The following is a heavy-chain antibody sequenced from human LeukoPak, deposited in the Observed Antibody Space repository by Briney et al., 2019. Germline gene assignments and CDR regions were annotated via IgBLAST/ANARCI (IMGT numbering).Heavy chain of an antibody. Sequence: GSLRLSCAASGFTFSSYVMHWVRQAPGKGLEWVAVISYDGSNKYYADSVKGRFTISRDNSKNTLYLQMNSLRAEDTAVYYCAKDRTVDYGMDVWGQGTTVTVSS. J-gene: IGHJ6*02. V-gene: IGHV3-30*18. CDR1: GFTFSSYV. D-gene: IGHD2-15*01. CDR2: ISYDGSNK. CDR3: AKDRTVDYGMDV.